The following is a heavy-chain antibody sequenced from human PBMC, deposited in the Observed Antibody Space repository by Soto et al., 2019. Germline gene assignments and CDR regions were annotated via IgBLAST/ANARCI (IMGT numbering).Heavy chain of an antibody. CDR2: IKREXDGGKT. D-gene: IGHD2-15*01. CDR1: VFTFRNGW. V-gene: IGHV3-15*01. Sequence: GGSLRLSCAASVFTFRNGWMRWVRHAPGKGLEWVGRIKREXDGGKTDYDAPVKGRFYISRDDAKNPLYMQMNSVKTEDTDVYYCTTEYGGNSYYYGMDVRGQGSTVTVSS. CDR3: TTEYGGNSYYYGMDV. J-gene: IGHJ6*02.